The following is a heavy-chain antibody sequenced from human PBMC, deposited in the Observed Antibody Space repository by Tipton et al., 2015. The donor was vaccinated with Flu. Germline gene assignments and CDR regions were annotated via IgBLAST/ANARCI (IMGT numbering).Heavy chain of an antibody. CDR2: IYPGDSDT. V-gene: IGHV5-51*01. CDR1: GYSFTSYW. CDR3: ARHVGYSGSYYGADY. Sequence: QLVQSGAEVKKPGESLKISCKGSGYSFTSYWIGWVRQMPGKGLEWMGIIYPGDSDTSYSPSFQGQVTISADKSISTAYLQWSSLKASDTAMYYCARHVGYSGSYYGADYWGQGTLVTVSS. J-gene: IGHJ4*02. D-gene: IGHD1-26*01.